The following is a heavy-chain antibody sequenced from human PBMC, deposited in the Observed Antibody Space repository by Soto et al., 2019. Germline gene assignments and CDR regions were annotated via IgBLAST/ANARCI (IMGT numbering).Heavy chain of an antibody. CDR2: FYYSGST. Sequence: SSETLSLTCTVSAGSISRTTYYGGCIRQPPEKGLEWIGSFYYSGSTYYSPSLRSRVTMSGDTSRKQISLRLSSVTAADTAVYYCARTSVASRYIEVWGKATTV. J-gene: IGHJ6*03. CDR3: ARTSVASRYIEV. CDR1: AGSISRTTYY. V-gene: IGHV4-39*01.